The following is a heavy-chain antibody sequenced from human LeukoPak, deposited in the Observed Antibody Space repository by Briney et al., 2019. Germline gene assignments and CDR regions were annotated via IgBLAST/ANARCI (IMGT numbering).Heavy chain of an antibody. CDR2: MNPNSGNT. V-gene: IGHV1-8*03. CDR3: ARALPYYDFWSGFYYYYMDV. Sequence: GASVKVSCKASGGTFSSYAINWVRQATGQGLEWMGWMNPNSGNTGYAQKFQGRVTITRNTSISTAYMELSSLRSEDTAVYYCARALPYYDFWSGFYYYYMDVWGKGTTVTVSS. J-gene: IGHJ6*03. CDR1: GGTFSSYA. D-gene: IGHD3-3*01.